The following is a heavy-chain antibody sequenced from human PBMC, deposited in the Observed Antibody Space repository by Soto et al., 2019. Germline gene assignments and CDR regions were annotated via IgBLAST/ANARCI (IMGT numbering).Heavy chain of an antibody. Sequence: QPGGSLRLSCAASGFTFSSYGMHWVRQAPGKGLEWVAVISYDGSNKYYADSVKGRFTISRDNAKNSLYLQMNSLRAEDTAVYYCARDYDILTGYHMRPYYYYGMDVWGQGTTVTVSS. CDR2: ISYDGSNK. D-gene: IGHD3-9*01. CDR1: GFTFSSYG. J-gene: IGHJ6*02. CDR3: ARDYDILTGYHMRPYYYYGMDV. V-gene: IGHV3-30*03.